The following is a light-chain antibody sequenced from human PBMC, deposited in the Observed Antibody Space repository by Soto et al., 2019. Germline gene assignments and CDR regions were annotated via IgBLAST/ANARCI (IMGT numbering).Light chain of an antibody. CDR3: QQSYSTPPT. CDR2: AAS. CDR1: QSIRSY. Sequence: DIQMTQSASSLSASVGDRVTIACRAIQSIRSYLNWYQQKPGKAPKLLLYAASSLQSGVPSRFSGSGSGTDFTLTTISLQAADVATYYCQQSYSTPPTFGGGTKVEIK. V-gene: IGKV1-39*01. J-gene: IGKJ4*02.